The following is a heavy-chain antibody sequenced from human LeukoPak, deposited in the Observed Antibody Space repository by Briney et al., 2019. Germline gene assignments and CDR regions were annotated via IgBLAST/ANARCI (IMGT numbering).Heavy chain of an antibody. CDR3: ARDLRLRWYPNDAFDI. D-gene: IGHD4-23*01. CDR1: GFTFSSYE. Sequence: GGSLRLSCAASGFTFSSYEMNWVRQAPGKGLEWVSYISSSGSTIYYADSVKGRFTISRDNAKNSLYLQMNSLRAEDTAVYYCARDLRLRWYPNDAFDIWGQGTMVTVSS. J-gene: IGHJ3*02. V-gene: IGHV3-48*03. CDR2: ISSSGSTI.